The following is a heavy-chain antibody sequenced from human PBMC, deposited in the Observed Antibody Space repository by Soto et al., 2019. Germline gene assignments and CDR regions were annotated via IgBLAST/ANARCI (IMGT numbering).Heavy chain of an antibody. CDR1: GFTFSNYA. CDR2: VTADGGDA. Sequence: PGGSLRLSCAASGFTFSNYAISWVRQAPGKGPEWPSAVTADGGDAFYADSVKGRFTTSRDNSKDTVDLQMDSLRAEDTAVYYCARGEQQIYWFFDLWGRGTLVTVSS. CDR3: ARGEQQIYWFFDL. V-gene: IGHV3-23*01. J-gene: IGHJ2*01. D-gene: IGHD6-13*01.